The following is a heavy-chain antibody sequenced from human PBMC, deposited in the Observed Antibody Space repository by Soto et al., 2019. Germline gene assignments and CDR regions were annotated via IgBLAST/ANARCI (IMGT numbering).Heavy chain of an antibody. CDR1: GYTFTSYG. J-gene: IGHJ4*02. V-gene: IGHV1-18*01. CDR2: ISAYNGNT. D-gene: IGHD3-16*02. Sequence: QVQLVQSGAEVKKPGASVKVSCKASGYTFTSYGISWVRQAPGQGLEWMGWISAYNGNTNYAQKLQGRVTMTTDTSTSTAYMELRSLRSDDTAVYYCARDLPAFMITFGGVIVPFDYWGQGTLVTVSS. CDR3: ARDLPAFMITFGGVIVPFDY.